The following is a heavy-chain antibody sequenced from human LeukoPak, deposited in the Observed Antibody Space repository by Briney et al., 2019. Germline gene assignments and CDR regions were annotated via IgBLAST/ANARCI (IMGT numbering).Heavy chain of an antibody. J-gene: IGHJ5*02. CDR3: AKDGAPTS. V-gene: IGHV3-30*04. CDR2: ISYDGSNK. Sequence: GGSLRLSCAASRFTFSSYAMHWVRQAPGKGLEWVAVISYDGSNKYYADSVKGRFTISRDNAKNSLYLQMNSLRAEDTALYYCAKDGAPTSWGQGTLVTVSS. D-gene: IGHD3-16*01. CDR1: RFTFSSYA.